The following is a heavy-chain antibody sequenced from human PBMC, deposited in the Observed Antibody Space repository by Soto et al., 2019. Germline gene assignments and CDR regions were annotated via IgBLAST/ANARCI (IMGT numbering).Heavy chain of an antibody. CDR1: GGSISSDY. CDR2: IYYTGST. CDR3: ARALRGVVVVAAREMDV. V-gene: IGHV4-59*01. J-gene: IGHJ6*02. D-gene: IGHD2-15*01. Sequence: QLQLQESGPGLVKPSETLSLTCSVSGGSISSDYWCWSRQPPGKGLEWIGYIYYTGSTNYNPSLTRRVTISVDTSKKQFSLNLRSVTAADTAVYYCARALRGVVVVAAREMDVWGQVSTVTVSS.